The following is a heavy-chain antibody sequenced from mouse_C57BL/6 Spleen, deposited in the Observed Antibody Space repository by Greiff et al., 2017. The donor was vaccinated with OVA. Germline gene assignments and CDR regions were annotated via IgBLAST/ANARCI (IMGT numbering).Heavy chain of an antibody. CDR2: IDPSDSYT. Sequence: QVQLQQPGAELVMPGASVKLSCKASGYTFTSYWMHWVKQRPGQGLEWIGEIDPSDSYTNYNQKFKGKSTLTVDKSSSTAYMQLSSLTSEDSAVYYCARQITTVVAHYFDYWGQGTTLTVSS. J-gene: IGHJ2*01. D-gene: IGHD1-1*01. CDR1: GYTFTSYW. V-gene: IGHV1-69*01. CDR3: ARQITTVVAHYFDY.